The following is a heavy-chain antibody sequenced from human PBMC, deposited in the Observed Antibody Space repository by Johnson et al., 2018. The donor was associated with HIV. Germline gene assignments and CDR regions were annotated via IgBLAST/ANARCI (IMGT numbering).Heavy chain of an antibody. V-gene: IGHV3-7*05. Sequence: EVQLVESGGGVVQPGRSLRLSCAASGFTFSSYWMSWVRQAPGRGLEWVANIKQDGGEKYYVDSVKGRFTISRDNAKHSLYLQMNSLRAEDTAVYYCARAGYGGNYAFDIWGQGTMVTVSS. CDR2: IKQDGGEK. D-gene: IGHD4-23*01. J-gene: IGHJ3*02. CDR3: ARAGYGGNYAFDI. CDR1: GFTFSSYW.